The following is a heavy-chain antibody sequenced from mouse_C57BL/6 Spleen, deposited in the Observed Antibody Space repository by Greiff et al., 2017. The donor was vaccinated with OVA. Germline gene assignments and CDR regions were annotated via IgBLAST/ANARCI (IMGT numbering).Heavy chain of an antibody. CDR1: GFTFSSYG. Sequence: EVNVVESGGDLVKPGGSLKLSCAASGFTFSSYGMSWVRQTPDKRLEWVATISSGGSYTYYPDSVKGRFTISRDNAKNTLYLQMSSLKSEDTAMYYCARQLDFDYWGQGTTLTVSS. CDR3: ARQLDFDY. J-gene: IGHJ2*01. CDR2: ISSGGSYT. V-gene: IGHV5-6*01.